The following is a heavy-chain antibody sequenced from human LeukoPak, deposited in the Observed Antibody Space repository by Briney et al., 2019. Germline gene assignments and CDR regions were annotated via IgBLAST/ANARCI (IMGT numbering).Heavy chain of an antibody. CDR3: ARDLGSWYFDL. CDR2: TRNKANSYTT. Sequence: GGSLRLSCAASGFTFSDHYMDWVRQAPGKGLEWVGRTRNKANSYTTEYAASVKGRFTISRDDSKNSLYLQMNSLKTEDTAVYYCARDLGSWYFDLWGRGTLVTVSS. V-gene: IGHV3-72*01. CDR1: GFTFSDHY. D-gene: IGHD3-10*01. J-gene: IGHJ2*01.